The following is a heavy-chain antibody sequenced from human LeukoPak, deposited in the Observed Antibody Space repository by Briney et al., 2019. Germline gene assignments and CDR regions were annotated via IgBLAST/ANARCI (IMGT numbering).Heavy chain of an antibody. CDR1: GYTFTSYY. CDR2: INPSDGST. D-gene: IGHD6-19*01. CDR3: ARGSGYSSGWHEIDY. V-gene: IGHV1-46*01. Sequence: ASVKVPCKASGYTFTSYYIHWVRQAPGQGLEWMAIINPSDGSTSYSQKFRGRVTMTRDTSTSTVYMEMSSLRSEDTAVYYCARGSGYSSGWHEIDYWGQGTLVTVSS. J-gene: IGHJ4*02.